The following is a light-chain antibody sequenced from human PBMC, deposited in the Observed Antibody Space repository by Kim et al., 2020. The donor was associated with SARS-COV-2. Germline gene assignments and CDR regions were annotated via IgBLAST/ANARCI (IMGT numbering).Light chain of an antibody. CDR2: DVN. CDR3: SSYTKSSNTLVV. V-gene: IGLV2-14*03. Sequence: ITFSCPGTSSDIGGYASVSWYQQHPGKPPQVMIDDVNNRPSGVSNRFSGSKSGNTASLTISGLQADDEAAYYCSSYTKSSNTLVVFGGGTQLTVL. CDR1: SSDIGGYAS. J-gene: IGLJ3*02.